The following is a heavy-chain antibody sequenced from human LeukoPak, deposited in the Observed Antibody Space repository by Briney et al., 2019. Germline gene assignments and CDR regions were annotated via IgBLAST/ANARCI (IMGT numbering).Heavy chain of an antibody. CDR3: ARDPHGYSSSSNWFDP. V-gene: IGHV3-48*03. D-gene: IGHD6-13*01. J-gene: IGHJ5*02. CDR2: ISGSGSTI. CDR1: GFTFSSYE. Sequence: PGGSLRLSCAASGFTFSSYEMNWVRQAPGKGLEWVSYISGSGSTIYYADSVKGRFTISRDNAKNSLYLQMNSLRAEDTAVYYCARDPHGYSSSSNWFDPWGQGTLVTVSS.